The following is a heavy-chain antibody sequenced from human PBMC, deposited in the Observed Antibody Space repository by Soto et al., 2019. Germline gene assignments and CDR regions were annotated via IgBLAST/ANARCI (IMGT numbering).Heavy chain of an antibody. CDR3: ARRLYYDSSGFEGGGMDV. CDR2: INHSGST. J-gene: IGHJ6*02. D-gene: IGHD3-22*01. CDR1: GGSFSGYY. V-gene: IGHV4-34*01. Sequence: SETLSLTCAVYGGSFSGYYWNWIRQPPGKGLEWIGEINHSGSTNYNPSLKSRVTISVDTSKNQFSLKLSSVTAADTAVYYCARRLYYDSSGFEGGGMDVWGQGTTVT.